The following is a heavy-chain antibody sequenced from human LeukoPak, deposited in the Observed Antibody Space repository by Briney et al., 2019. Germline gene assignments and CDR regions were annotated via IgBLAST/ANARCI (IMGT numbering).Heavy chain of an antibody. V-gene: IGHV4-59*01. J-gene: IGHJ2*01. CDR1: GGSISSNY. D-gene: IGHD6-13*01. CDR3: ARDMEGSKQQLWKWYFDL. CDR2: IYYSGTT. Sequence: SETLSLTCTVSGGSISSNYWSWIRQPPGKGLEWIGYIYYSGTTNYNPSLRSRVTISVVTSKNQCSLKLSSVTAADTAGYYCARDMEGSKQQLWKWYFDLWGRGTLVTVSS.